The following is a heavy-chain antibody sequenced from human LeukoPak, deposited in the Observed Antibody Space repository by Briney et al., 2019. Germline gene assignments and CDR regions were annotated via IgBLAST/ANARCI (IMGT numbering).Heavy chain of an antibody. CDR1: GGSISSGGFW. V-gene: IGHV4-31*03. D-gene: IGHD4-11*01. CDR3: ARHDPSKNGAYDI. J-gene: IGHJ3*02. CDR2: IYYSGTT. Sequence: PSETLSLTCTVSGGSISSGGFWWSCIRQHPGKGLEWMGYIYYSGTTSYNPSLTSRVTISVDTSKNQFSLKLTSVTAADTAVYYCARHDPSKNGAYDIWGQGAMVTVSS.